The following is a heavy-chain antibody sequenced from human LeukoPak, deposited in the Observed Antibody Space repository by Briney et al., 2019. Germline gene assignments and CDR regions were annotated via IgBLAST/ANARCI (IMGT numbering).Heavy chain of an antibody. V-gene: IGHV3-48*01. CDR3: ARNRGYYYYYMDV. CDR1: GFTFSSYS. J-gene: IGHJ6*03. CDR2: ISSSSSTI. Sequence: PGGSLRLSCAASGFTFSSYSMNWVRQAPGKGLEWVSYISSSSSTIYYADSVKGRFTISRDNSKNTLYLQMNSLRAEDTAVYYCARNRGYYYYYMDVWAKGTTVTVSS.